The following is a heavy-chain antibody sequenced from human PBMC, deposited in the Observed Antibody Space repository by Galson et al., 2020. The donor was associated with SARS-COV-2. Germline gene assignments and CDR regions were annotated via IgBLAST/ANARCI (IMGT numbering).Heavy chain of an antibody. D-gene: IGHD2-21*01. V-gene: IGHV3-7*03. Sequence: GGSLRLSCVASGFHFTTYWMNWFRQAPGKGLEWVANIGPDGNSKHYVESVKGRFPVSRDNAQNALYLQMNSLRAEDPAVYYCTRDVVVRDMIAYCSAFERWGQGTLVTVSA. CDR3: TRDVVVRDMIAYCSAFER. CDR1: GFHFTTYW. CDR2: IGPDGNSK. J-gene: IGHJ3*01.